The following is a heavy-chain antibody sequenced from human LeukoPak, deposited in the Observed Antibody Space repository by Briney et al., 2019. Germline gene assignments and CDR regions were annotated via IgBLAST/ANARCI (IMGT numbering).Heavy chain of an antibody. CDR2: VYASGNT. CDR3: ARFWSRVGSGYYFDY. CDR1: GGSISSGTYS. V-gene: IGHV4-61*09. J-gene: IGHJ4*02. D-gene: IGHD3-3*01. Sequence: PSQTLSLTCTVSGGSISSGTYSWSWIRQPAGKGLEWIGHVYASGNTNYSPSLKSRVTISVDTSKNQFSLKLTSVTAADTAVYYCARFWSRVGSGYYFDYWGQGTLVIVSS.